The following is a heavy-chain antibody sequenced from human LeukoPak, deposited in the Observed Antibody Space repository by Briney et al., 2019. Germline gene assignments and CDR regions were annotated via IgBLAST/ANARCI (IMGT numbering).Heavy chain of an antibody. J-gene: IGHJ4*02. CDR1: GGSISSYY. CDR2: IYTSGST. CDR3: ARGAGAAGTDY. V-gene: IGHV4-4*07. D-gene: IGHD6-13*01. Sequence: SETLSLTCSVSGGSISSYYWSWIRQPAGKGLEWIGRIYTSGSTNYNPSLKSRVTISVDKSKNQFSLKLSSVTAADTAVYYCARGAGAAGTDYWGQGTLVTVSS.